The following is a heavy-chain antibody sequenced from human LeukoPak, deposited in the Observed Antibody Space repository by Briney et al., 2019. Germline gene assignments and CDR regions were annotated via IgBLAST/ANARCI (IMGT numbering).Heavy chain of an antibody. D-gene: IGHD3-10*01. J-gene: IGHJ4*02. CDR1: GDSISSGDYY. Sequence: SETLSLTCTVSGDSISSGDYYWSWIRQPPGKGLEWIGYIYYSGSTYYNPSLKSRVTISVDTSKNQFSLKLSSVTAADTAVYYCARMDGSVYSPFDYWGQGTLVTVSS. CDR2: IYYSGST. V-gene: IGHV4-30-4*01. CDR3: ARMDGSVYSPFDY.